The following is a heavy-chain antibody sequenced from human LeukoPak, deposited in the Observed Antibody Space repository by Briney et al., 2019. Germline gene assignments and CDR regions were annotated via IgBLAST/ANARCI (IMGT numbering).Heavy chain of an antibody. Sequence: PSETLSLTCAVYGGSFSGYYWSWIRQPPGKGLEWIGEINHSGSTNYNPSLRSRVTISVDTSKNQFSLKLSSVTAADTAVYYCARTDSSSWYGLYYYDSSGTTGPRGIDYWGQGTLVTVSS. CDR2: INHSGST. D-gene: IGHD3-22*01. CDR3: ARTDSSSWYGLYYYDSSGTTGPRGIDY. CDR1: GGSFSGYY. J-gene: IGHJ4*02. V-gene: IGHV4-34*01.